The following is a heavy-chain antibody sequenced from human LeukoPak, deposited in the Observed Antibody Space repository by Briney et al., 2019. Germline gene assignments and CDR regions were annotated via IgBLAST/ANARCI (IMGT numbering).Heavy chain of an antibody. D-gene: IGHD3-22*01. CDR1: GGTFSSYA. CDR2: IIPIFGTA. Sequence: SVKVSCKASGGTFSSYAIIWVRQAPGQGLEWMGGIIPIFGTANYAQKFQGRVTITTDESTSTAYMELSSLRSEDTAVYYCASAYYYDSSGYGYWGQGTLVTVSS. CDR3: ASAYYYDSSGYGY. J-gene: IGHJ4*02. V-gene: IGHV1-69*05.